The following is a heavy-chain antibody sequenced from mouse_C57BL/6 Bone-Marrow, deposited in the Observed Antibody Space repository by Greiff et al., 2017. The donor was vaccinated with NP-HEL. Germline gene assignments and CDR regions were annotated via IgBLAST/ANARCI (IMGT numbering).Heavy chain of an antibody. Sequence: QVQLKQSGPGLVQPSQRLSITCTVSGFSLTSYGVHWVRQSPGKGLEWLGVIWSGGSTDYNAAFISRLSISKDNSKSQVFFKMNSLQADDTAIYYCARGAITTNYYAMDYWGQGTSVTVSS. J-gene: IGHJ4*01. CDR3: ARGAITTNYYAMDY. V-gene: IGHV2-2*01. CDR1: GFSLTSYG. D-gene: IGHD2-4*01. CDR2: IWSGGST.